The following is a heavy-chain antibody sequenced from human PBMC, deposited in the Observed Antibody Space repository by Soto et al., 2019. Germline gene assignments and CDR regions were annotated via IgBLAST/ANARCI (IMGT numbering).Heavy chain of an antibody. J-gene: IGHJ6*02. Sequence: GSSVKVSCKASGGTFSSYAISWVRQAPGQGLEWMGGIIPIFGTANYAQKFQGRVTITADESTSTAYMELSSLRSEDTAVYYCARVYVGYYDSSGYHPLFYYYGMDVWG. D-gene: IGHD3-22*01. CDR2: IIPIFGTA. CDR1: GGTFSSYA. CDR3: ARVYVGYYDSSGYHPLFYYYGMDV. V-gene: IGHV1-69*13.